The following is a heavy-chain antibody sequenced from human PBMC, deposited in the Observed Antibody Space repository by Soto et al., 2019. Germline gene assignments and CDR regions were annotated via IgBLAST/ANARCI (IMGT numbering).Heavy chain of an antibody. Sequence: GGSLRLSCAASGFAFSSYAMHWVRQAPGKALEWVATMSYDGSEKYYADSVKGRFTISRDNSKNTLSLQMNSLRVEDTAVYYGAKDQWMVRYFDYWGQGTLVNVSS. D-gene: IGHD6-19*01. V-gene: IGHV3-30-3*01. CDR3: AKDQWMVRYFDY. CDR1: GFAFSSYA. CDR2: MSYDGSEK. J-gene: IGHJ4*02.